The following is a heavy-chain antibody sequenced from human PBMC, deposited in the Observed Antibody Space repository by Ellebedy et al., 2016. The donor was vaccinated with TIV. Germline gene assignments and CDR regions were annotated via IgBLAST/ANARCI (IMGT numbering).Heavy chain of an antibody. V-gene: IGHV4-4*08. CDR1: GASITNYY. CDR2: VSNSGTV. CDR3: ANPTSY. D-gene: IGHD2/OR15-2a*01. J-gene: IGHJ4*02. Sequence: SETLSLTCTVSGASITNYYWSWIRQPPGRGLEWIGCVSNSGTVNYNPSLKSRVTISVDTSQNQFSLKVTSVTAADTAIYYCANPTSYWGQGTLVTVSS.